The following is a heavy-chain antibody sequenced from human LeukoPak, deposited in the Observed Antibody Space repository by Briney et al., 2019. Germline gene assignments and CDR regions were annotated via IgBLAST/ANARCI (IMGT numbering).Heavy chain of an antibody. J-gene: IGHJ4*02. CDR1: GGSISSSSYY. V-gene: IGHV4-39*07. CDR2: IYYSGST. D-gene: IGHD6-6*01. Sequence: PSETLSLTCTVSGGSISSSSYYWGWIRQLPGKGLEWIGSIYYSGSTYYNPSLKSRVTISVDTSKNQFSLKLSSVTAADTAVYYCARGRQLVGDYWGQGTLVTVSS. CDR3: ARGRQLVGDY.